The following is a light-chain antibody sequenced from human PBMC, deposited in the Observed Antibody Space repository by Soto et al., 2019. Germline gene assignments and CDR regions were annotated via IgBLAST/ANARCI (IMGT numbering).Light chain of an antibody. Sequence: QSVLTQPPSVSGAPGQRVTISCTGSSSNIGAGYDVHWYQQLPGTAPKLLIYGNSNRPSGVPDRFSGSQSGTSASLAITGLQAEDEADYYCQYYDSSLSGYYVFGTGTKLTVL. CDR3: QYYDSSLSGYYV. CDR1: SSNIGAGYD. CDR2: GNS. V-gene: IGLV1-40*01. J-gene: IGLJ1*01.